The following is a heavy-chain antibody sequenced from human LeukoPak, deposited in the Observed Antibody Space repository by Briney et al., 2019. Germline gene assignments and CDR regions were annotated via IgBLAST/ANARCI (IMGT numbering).Heavy chain of an antibody. CDR1: GGSISSYY. CDR3: ASEKYDYDSSGYSAAWFDS. Sequence: PSETLSLTCTVSGGSISSYYWSWIRQPPGKGLEWIGYIYYSGSTNYNPSLKSRVTISVDTSKNQFSLKLSSVTAADTAVYYCASEKYDYDSSGYSAAWFDSWGQGTLVTVSS. CDR2: IYYSGST. V-gene: IGHV4-59*01. D-gene: IGHD3-22*01. J-gene: IGHJ5*01.